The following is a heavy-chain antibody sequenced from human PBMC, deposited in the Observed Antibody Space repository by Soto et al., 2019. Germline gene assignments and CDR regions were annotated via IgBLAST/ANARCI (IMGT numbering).Heavy chain of an antibody. J-gene: IGHJ5*02. CDR2: ISSSSSYI. CDR1: GFTFSSYS. CDR3: ARAVAAAGTSWFDP. Sequence: NPGGSLRLSCAASGFTFSSYSMNWVRQAPGKGLEWVSSISSSSSYIYYADSVKGRFTISRDNAKNSLYLQMNSLRAEDTAVYYCARAVAAAGTSWFDPWGQGTLVTVSS. V-gene: IGHV3-21*01. D-gene: IGHD6-13*01.